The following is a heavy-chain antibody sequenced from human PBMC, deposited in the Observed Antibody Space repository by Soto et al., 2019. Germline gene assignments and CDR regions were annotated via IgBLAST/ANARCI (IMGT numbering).Heavy chain of an antibody. V-gene: IGHV1-24*01. CDR3: ATDGQYCTNGVCPFDY. Sequence: GASVKVSCKVSGYTLTELSMHWVRQAPGKGLEWMGGFDPEDGETIYAQKFQGRVTMTEDTSTDTAYMELSSLRSEDTAVYYCATDGQYCTNGVCPFDYWGQGTVVTVSS. CDR1: GYTLTELS. J-gene: IGHJ4*02. D-gene: IGHD2-8*01. CDR2: FDPEDGET.